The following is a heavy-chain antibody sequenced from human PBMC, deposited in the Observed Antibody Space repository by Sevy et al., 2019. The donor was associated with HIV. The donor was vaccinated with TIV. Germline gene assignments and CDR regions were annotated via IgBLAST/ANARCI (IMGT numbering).Heavy chain of an antibody. CDR1: GFTFSSYA. CDR3: ARAITVVTRYNWFDP. CDR2: ISYDGSNK. Sequence: GGSLRLSCAASGFTFSSYAMHWVRQAPGKGLEWEAVISYDGSNKYYADSVKGRFTISRDNSKNTLYLQMNSLRAEDTAVYYCARAITVVTRYNWFDPWGQGTLVTVSS. V-gene: IGHV3-30-3*01. J-gene: IGHJ5*02. D-gene: IGHD2-15*01.